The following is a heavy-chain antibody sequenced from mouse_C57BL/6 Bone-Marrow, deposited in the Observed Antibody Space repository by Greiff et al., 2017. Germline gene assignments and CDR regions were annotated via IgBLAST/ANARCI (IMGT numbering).Heavy chain of an antibody. CDR2: IWSGGST. Sequence: VQLQQPGPGLVQPSQSLSITCTVSGFSLTSYGVHWVRPSPGKGLAWLGVIWSGGSTDYNAAFISRLSISKDNSKSQVFVKMNSLQADDTAIYYCARPMTLSYWGQGTLVTVSA. J-gene: IGHJ3*01. CDR1: GFSLTSYG. CDR3: ARPMTLSY. D-gene: IGHD2-3*01. V-gene: IGHV2-2*01.